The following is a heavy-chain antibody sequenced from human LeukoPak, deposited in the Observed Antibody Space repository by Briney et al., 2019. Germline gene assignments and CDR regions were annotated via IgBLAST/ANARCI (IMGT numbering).Heavy chain of an antibody. CDR3: ARYTSSWFFDS. V-gene: IGHV6-1*01. J-gene: IGHJ4*02. D-gene: IGHD6-13*01. CDR2: TYYRSKWYS. Sequence: SQTLSLTCAISGDSVSSTSAAWNCIRQSPSRGLEWLGRTYYRSKWYSDYAVSVRGRITVSPDTSTNQFSLQLNSVTPEDTAVYYCARYTSSWFFDSWGLGTLVTVSS. CDR1: GDSVSSTSAA.